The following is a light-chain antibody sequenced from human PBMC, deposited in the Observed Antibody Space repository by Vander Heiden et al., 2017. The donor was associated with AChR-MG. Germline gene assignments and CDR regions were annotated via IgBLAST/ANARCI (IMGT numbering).Light chain of an antibody. CDR2: DVT. Sequence: QSALTQPASVPGSPGQSITISCTGTSSDVGGYNYVSWYRHHPGKAPQLMIYDVTNRPSGVSNRFSGSKSGSTASLTISGLQAEDEADYYCSSYTTSSTLVFGGGTKLTVL. CDR3: SSYTTSSTLV. CDR1: SSDVGGYNY. V-gene: IGLV2-14*03. J-gene: IGLJ3*02.